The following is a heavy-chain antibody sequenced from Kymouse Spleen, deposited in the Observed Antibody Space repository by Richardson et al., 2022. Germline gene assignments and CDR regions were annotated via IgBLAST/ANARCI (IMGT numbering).Heavy chain of an antibody. J-gene: IGHJ6*02. CDR1: GGSFSGYY. CDR3: ARGQGQLLRDYYYGMDV. Sequence: QVQLQQWGAGLLKPSETLSLTCAVYGGSFSGYYWSWIRQPPGKGLEWIGEINHSGSTNYNPSLKSRVTISVDTSKNQFSLKLSSVTAADTAVYYCARGQGQLLRDYYYGMDVWGQGTTVTVSS. CDR2: INHSGST. D-gene: IGHD2-2*02. V-gene: IGHV4-34*01.